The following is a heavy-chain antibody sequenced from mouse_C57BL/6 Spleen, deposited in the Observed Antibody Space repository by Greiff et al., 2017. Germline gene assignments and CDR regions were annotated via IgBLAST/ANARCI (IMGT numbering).Heavy chain of an antibody. Sequence: EVQRVESGGDLVKPGGSLKLSCAASGFTFSSYGMSWVRQTPDKRLEWVATISSGGSYTYYPDSVKGRFTISRDNAKNTLYLQMSSLKSEDTAMYCCACYDYGKGGDYWGQGTTLTVSS. CDR3: ACYDYGKGGDY. CDR1: GFTFSSYG. CDR2: ISSGGSYT. V-gene: IGHV5-6*01. D-gene: IGHD2-1*01. J-gene: IGHJ2*01.